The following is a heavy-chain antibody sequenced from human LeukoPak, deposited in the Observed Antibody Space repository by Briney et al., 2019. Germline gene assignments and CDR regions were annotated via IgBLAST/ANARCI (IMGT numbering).Heavy chain of an antibody. CDR1: GFTFSSYV. D-gene: IGHD4-23*01. J-gene: IGHJ4*02. V-gene: IGHV3-23*01. Sequence: GGSLRLSCAASGFTFSSYVMSWVRQAPGKGLEWVSAISGSGGSSDYADSVKGRFTNSRDNSKNTLYLQMNSLRAEDTAIYHCAKKAGNDYGGRSFDHWGQGTLVTVSS. CDR3: AKKAGNDYGGRSFDH. CDR2: ISGSGGSS.